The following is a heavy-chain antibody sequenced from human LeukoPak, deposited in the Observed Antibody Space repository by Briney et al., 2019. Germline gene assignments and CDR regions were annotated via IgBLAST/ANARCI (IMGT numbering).Heavy chain of an antibody. CDR3: AKAHFSGAWYEFGY. Sequence: PGGSLRLSCAASGFTVSSNYMSWVRQAPGKGLEWVSAISGSGGNTNYADSVKGRFTISRDNSKNTLYLQMNSLRAEDTAVYYCAKAHFSGAWYEFGYWGQGTLVTVSS. CDR1: GFTVSSNY. J-gene: IGHJ4*02. CDR2: ISGSGGNT. D-gene: IGHD6-19*01. V-gene: IGHV3-23*01.